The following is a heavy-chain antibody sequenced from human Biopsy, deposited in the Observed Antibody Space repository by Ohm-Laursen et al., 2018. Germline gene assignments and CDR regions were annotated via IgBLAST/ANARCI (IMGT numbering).Heavy chain of an antibody. CDR2: ITASGGTT. Sequence: GSLRLSCTASGFTFSNYAMNWVRQAPGKGLEWVSGITASGGTTYYADSVKGRFTISRDNSNNTLYLQMNSLRDDDTAVYYCAKVPREGLPYYYSMDVWGQGTTVTVSS. CDR3: AKVPREGLPYYYSMDV. D-gene: IGHD4-11*01. CDR1: GFTFSNYA. J-gene: IGHJ6*02. V-gene: IGHV3-23*01.